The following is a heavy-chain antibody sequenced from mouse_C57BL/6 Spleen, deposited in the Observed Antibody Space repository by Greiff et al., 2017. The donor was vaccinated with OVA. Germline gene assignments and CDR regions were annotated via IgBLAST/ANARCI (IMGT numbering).Heavy chain of an antibody. J-gene: IGHJ2*01. CDR1: GYSFTGYY. CDR3: ARSEGDDY. V-gene: IGHV1-42*01. Sequence: EVQLQQSGPELVKPGASVKISCKASGYSFTGYYMNWVKQSPEKSLEWIGEINPSTGGTTYNQKFKAKATLTVDKSSSTAYMQLKSLTSEDSAVYYCARSEGDDYWGQGTTLTVSS. CDR2: INPSTGGT.